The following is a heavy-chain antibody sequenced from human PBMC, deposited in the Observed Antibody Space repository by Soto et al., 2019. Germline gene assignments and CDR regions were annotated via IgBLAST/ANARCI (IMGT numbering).Heavy chain of an antibody. D-gene: IGHD1-26*01. J-gene: IGHJ6*02. CDR2: TYHSGNP. V-gene: IGHV4-30-2*01. Sequence: SETLSLTCGVSGDTISTGGYSWAWIRQPPGKALEWIGHTYHSGNPYYNPSLKSRVTMAVDTSKNQFSLNLNSVTAADTAVYYCARHLIVGSATSKFYYGMDVWGQGTTVTVSS. CDR3: ARHLIVGSATSKFYYGMDV. CDR1: GDTISTGGYS.